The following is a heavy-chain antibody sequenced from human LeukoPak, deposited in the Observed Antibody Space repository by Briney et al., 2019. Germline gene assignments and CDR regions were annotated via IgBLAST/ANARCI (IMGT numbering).Heavy chain of an antibody. V-gene: IGHV1-46*01. J-gene: IGHJ4*02. CDR1: GYTFTNNY. CDR2: IYPRDGST. Sequence: ASVKVSCKASGYTFTNNYLHWVRQAPGQGLEWMGMIYPRDGSTSYAQNFQGRVTVTRDTSTTTVHMELRGLRSEDTAVYYCARDQEGFDYRGQGTVVTVSS. CDR3: ARDQEGFDY.